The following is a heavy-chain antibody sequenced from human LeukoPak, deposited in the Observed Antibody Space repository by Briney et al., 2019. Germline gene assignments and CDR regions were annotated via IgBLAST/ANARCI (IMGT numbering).Heavy chain of an antibody. Sequence: ASVKVSCKASGYTFTSYGISWVRQAPGQGLEWMGWISAYNGNTNYAQKLQGRVTMTTDTSTSTAYMELRSLRSDDTAVYYCARAPTVTTYGEYWFDPWGQGTLVTVSS. J-gene: IGHJ5*02. V-gene: IGHV1-18*01. CDR1: GYTFTSYG. CDR3: ARAPTVTTYGEYWFDP. D-gene: IGHD4-17*01. CDR2: ISAYNGNT.